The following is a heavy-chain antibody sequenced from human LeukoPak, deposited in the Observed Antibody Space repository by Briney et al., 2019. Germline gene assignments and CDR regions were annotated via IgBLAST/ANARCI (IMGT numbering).Heavy chain of an antibody. CDR1: GFSFSNTW. CDR3: AKTVATTIHDAFDI. CDR2: IKSKDVGKTT. Sequence: GGSLRLSCAASGFSFSNTWMSWVRQAPGKGLEWVGRIKSKDVGKTTEYAAPVKGRFTVSRDDSKNTVFLQMNSLRAEDTAVYYCAKTVATTIHDAFDIWGQGTMVTVSS. V-gene: IGHV3-15*01. D-gene: IGHD5-12*01. J-gene: IGHJ3*02.